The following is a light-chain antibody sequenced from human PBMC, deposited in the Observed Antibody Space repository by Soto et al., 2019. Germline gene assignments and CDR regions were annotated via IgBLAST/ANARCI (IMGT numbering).Light chain of an antibody. CDR1: STDVGGYNY. Sequence: QSALTQPASVSASPGQSITISCTGTSTDVGGYNYVSWHQQHPRKAPKLMNYEVSNRPSGVSNRCSGYKSGNTDSLTISGLQAEDEDDYYCSSYTSSSTLVFGTGTKVTVL. CDR2: EVS. CDR3: SSYTSSSTLV. J-gene: IGLJ1*01. V-gene: IGLV2-14*01.